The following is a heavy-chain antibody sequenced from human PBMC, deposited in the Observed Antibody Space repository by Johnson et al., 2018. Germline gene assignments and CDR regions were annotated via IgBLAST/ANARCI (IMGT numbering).Heavy chain of an antibody. Sequence: EVQLVESGGGLVQPGRSLRLSCAASGFTFDDYAMHWVRQAPGKGLEWVSGISWNSGSIGYADSVKGRFTISRDNSKNTLSLQMNSLRAEDTAVYYCASGGVRLGYCSGVSCYPHDAFDIWGQGTMVTVSS. CDR2: ISWNSGSI. V-gene: IGHV3-9*01. D-gene: IGHD2-15*01. CDR3: ASGGVRLGYCSGVSCYPHDAFDI. CDR1: GFTFDDYA. J-gene: IGHJ3*02.